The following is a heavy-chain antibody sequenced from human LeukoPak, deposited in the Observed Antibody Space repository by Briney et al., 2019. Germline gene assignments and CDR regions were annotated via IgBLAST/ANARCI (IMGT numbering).Heavy chain of an antibody. V-gene: IGHV4-34*01. J-gene: IGHJ4*02. Sequence: SETLSLTCAVYGGSFSGYYWSWIRQPPGKGLEWIGEINHSGSTNYNPSLKSRVTISVDTSKNQFSLKLSPVTAADTAVYYCVSGRYDYWGQGTLVTVSS. CDR1: GGSFSGYY. D-gene: IGHD5-24*01. CDR3: VSGRYDY. CDR2: INHSGST.